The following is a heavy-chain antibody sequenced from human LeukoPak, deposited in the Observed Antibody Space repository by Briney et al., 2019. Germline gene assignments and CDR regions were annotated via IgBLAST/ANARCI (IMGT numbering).Heavy chain of an antibody. D-gene: IGHD3-10*01. J-gene: IGHJ4*02. Sequence: GRSLRLSCAASGFTFDDYAMHWVRQAPGKGLEWVSGISWNSGSIGYADSVKGRFTISRDNAKNSLYLQMNSLRAEDTALYYCATGDYYGSGSYYMAHWGQGTLVTVSS. CDR3: ATGDYYGSGSYYMAH. CDR2: ISWNSGSI. CDR1: GFTFDDYA. V-gene: IGHV3-9*01.